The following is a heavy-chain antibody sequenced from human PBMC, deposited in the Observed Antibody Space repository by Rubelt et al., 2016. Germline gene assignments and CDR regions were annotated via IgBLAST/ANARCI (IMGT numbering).Heavy chain of an antibody. CDR1: GASITSSNYH. CDR2: VHFSVSA. CDR3: VRVEIGVALDY. D-gene: IGHD2-8*01. Sequence: QLQLQESGPGLVRPSETLSLSCIVSGASITSSNYHWGWIRHPPGRGLEWIGSVHFSVSAYYNPSLKSRLTFSVDTSNNHFSLNLNSVTAADTALYYCVRVEIGVALDYWGRGTRVTVSS. J-gene: IGHJ4*02. V-gene: IGHV4-39*02.